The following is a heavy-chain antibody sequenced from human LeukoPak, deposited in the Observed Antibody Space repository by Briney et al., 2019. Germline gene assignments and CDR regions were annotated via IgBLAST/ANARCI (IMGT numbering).Heavy chain of an antibody. Sequence: PSETLSLTCAVSGGSISSGGYSWSWIRQPPGKGLEWIGLISDSGSTNYNPSLKSRVIISVDTSKNQFSLKLTSVTAADTGVYFCARGRGYGYGVDYWGQGTLVTVSS. D-gene: IGHD5-18*01. CDR1: GGSISSGGYS. J-gene: IGHJ4*02. V-gene: IGHV4-61*08. CDR3: ARGRGYGYGVDY. CDR2: ISDSGST.